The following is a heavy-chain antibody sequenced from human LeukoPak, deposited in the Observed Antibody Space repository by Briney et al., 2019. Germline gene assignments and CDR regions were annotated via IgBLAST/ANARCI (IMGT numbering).Heavy chain of an antibody. CDR3: ARDQGGSGPTTYDY. J-gene: IGHJ4*02. V-gene: IGHV3-74*01. CDR1: GFTFSRSW. Sequence: GGSLRLSCAASGFTFSRSWMHWVRQSPEKGLVWVSRISDDGSNKRYAESVRGRFTISRDNAENTLYLQMDSLRAEDTAVYYCARDQGGSGPTTYDYWGQGILVTVTS. CDR2: ISDDGSNK. D-gene: IGHD6-19*01.